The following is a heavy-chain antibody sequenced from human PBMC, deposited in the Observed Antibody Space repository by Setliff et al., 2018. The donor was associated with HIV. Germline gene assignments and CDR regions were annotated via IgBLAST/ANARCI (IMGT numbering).Heavy chain of an antibody. CDR1: GHTLTELS. D-gene: IGHD1-26*01. V-gene: IGHV1-24*01. CDR2: FDPEKSEK. CDR3: ATPRWYSGSYLRDY. J-gene: IGHJ4*02. Sequence: ASVKVSCKVSGHTLTELSMHWVRQAPGKGLEWMGGFDPEKSEKIYAQKLQGRVTMTEDTSTDTAYMELRSLRSEDTAVYYCATPRWYSGSYLRDYWGQGTLVTVSS.